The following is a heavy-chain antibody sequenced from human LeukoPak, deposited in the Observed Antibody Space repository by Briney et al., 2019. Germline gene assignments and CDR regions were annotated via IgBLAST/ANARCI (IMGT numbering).Heavy chain of an antibody. V-gene: IGHV3-64D*06. Sequence: GGSLRLSCSAPGFTFSSYAIHWVRQAPGKGLEYVSAISHNGGSTYYADSVKGRFTISRDNSKNTLYLQMSSLRAEDTAVYYCVKYSSGWYDYWGQGTLVTVSS. J-gene: IGHJ4*02. CDR3: VKYSSGWYDY. D-gene: IGHD6-19*01. CDR2: ISHNGGST. CDR1: GFTFSSYA.